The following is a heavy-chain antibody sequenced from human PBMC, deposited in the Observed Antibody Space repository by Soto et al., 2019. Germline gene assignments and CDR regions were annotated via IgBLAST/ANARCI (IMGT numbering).Heavy chain of an antibody. Sequence: SETLSLTCTFSGGYIRSGGYYWSWIRQHPGKGLEWIGYIYYSGSTYYNPSLKSRVTISVDTSKNQFSLKLSSVTAADTAVYYCARVRGASAFQHWGQGTLVTVSS. V-gene: IGHV4-31*03. J-gene: IGHJ1*01. CDR1: GGYIRSGGYY. CDR3: ARVRGASAFQH. CDR2: IYYSGST. D-gene: IGHD1-26*01.